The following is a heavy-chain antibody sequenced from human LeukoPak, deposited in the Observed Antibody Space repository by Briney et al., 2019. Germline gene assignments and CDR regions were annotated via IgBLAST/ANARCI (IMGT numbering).Heavy chain of an antibody. CDR3: AKVTLRQLVRPIYYYYGMDV. D-gene: IGHD6-6*01. J-gene: IGHJ6*02. V-gene: IGHV3-43*02. CDR2: ISGDGGST. Sequence: PDGSLTVSCAASGFTFDDYAMHWVRQAPGKGLEWVSLISGDGGSTYYADSVKGRFTISRDNSKNSLYLQMNSLRTEDTALYYCAKVTLRQLVRPIYYYYGMDVWGQGTTDPVSS. CDR1: GFTFDDYA.